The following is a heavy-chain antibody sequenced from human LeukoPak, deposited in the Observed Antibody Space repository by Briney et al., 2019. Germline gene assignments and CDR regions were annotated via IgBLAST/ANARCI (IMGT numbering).Heavy chain of an antibody. Sequence: GGSLRLSCAASGFTFRDSWMSWVRQAPGKGLEWVANIKQDGSEMYYVDSVKGRFTISRDNAKGSLLLQLTSPRAEDTAVYYCARLYYYDSSGYVMYFDFWGQGSLVTVSS. V-gene: IGHV3-7*01. CDR3: ARLYYYDSSGYVMYFDF. CDR1: GFTFRDSW. J-gene: IGHJ4*02. D-gene: IGHD3-22*01. CDR2: IKQDGSEM.